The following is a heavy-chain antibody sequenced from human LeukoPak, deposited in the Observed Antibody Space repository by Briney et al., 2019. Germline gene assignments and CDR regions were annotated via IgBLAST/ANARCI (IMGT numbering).Heavy chain of an antibody. CDR2: ISAYNGNT. V-gene: IGHV1-18*01. Sequence: GASVKVSCKASGYTFTSYGISWVRQAPGQGLEWMGWISAYNGNTNYAQKLQGRVTMTTDTSPSTAYMELRSLRSDDTAVYYCARANNLNYDFWSGYYYWGQGTLVTVSS. J-gene: IGHJ4*02. CDR1: GYTFTSYG. CDR3: ARANNLNYDFWSGYYY. D-gene: IGHD3-3*01.